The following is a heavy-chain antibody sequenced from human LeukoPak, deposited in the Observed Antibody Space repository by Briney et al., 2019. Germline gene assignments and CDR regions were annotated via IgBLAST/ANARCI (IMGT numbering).Heavy chain of an antibody. CDR3: ARLRGTATRPPTRTTADV. J-gene: IGHJ6*04. CDR2: INHSGST. D-gene: IGHD6-6*01. Sequence: SETLSLTCTVSGSMYNYYWSWIRQPPGKGLEWIGEINHSGSTNYNPSLKSRVTISVDTSKNQFSLKLSSVTAADTAVYYCARLRGTATRPPTRTTADVWGKGTTVTVSS. V-gene: IGHV4-34*01. CDR1: GSMYNYY.